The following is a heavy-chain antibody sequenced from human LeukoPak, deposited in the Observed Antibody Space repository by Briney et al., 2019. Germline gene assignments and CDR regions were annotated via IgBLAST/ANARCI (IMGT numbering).Heavy chain of an antibody. CDR2: IYSGGST. D-gene: IGHD4-17*01. V-gene: IGHV3-53*01. Sequence: GGSLRLSCAASGFTVSSNYMSWVRQAPGKGLEWVSVIYSGGSTYYADSVKGRFTISRDNSKNTLYLQMNSLRAEDTAVYYCARDRAVTTFDYWGQGTLVTVSS. J-gene: IGHJ4*02. CDR3: ARDRAVTTFDY. CDR1: GFTVSSNY.